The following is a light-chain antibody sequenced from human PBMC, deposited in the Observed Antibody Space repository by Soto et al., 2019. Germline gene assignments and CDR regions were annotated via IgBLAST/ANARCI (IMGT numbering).Light chain of an antibody. CDR3: AAWDDSLNGVV. J-gene: IGLJ2*01. Sequence: QAVVTQPPSGSGTPGQRVTISCSGSSSNIGRNTVNWYQQIPGTAPKLLMYTDNQRPSGVPARFSASKSGTSASLAISGLQSEDEADYYCAAWDDSLNGVVFGGGTQLTVL. CDR2: TDN. V-gene: IGLV1-44*01. CDR1: SSNIGRNT.